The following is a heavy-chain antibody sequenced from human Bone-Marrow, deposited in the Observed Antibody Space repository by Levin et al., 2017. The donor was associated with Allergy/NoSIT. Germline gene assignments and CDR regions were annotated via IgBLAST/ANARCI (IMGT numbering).Heavy chain of an antibody. V-gene: IGHV3-53*01. Sequence: GGSLRLSCAASGFAVSATYMNWVRQTPMKGLEWVSLIDSAGTTQYADSVKGRFTLSRDSSENIVYLQMNSLTADDTAIYYCARDYFGSGASWVALDIWGRGTMVTVSS. CDR2: IDSAGTT. D-gene: IGHD3-10*01. J-gene: IGHJ3*02. CDR1: GFAVSATY. CDR3: ARDYFGSGASWVALDI.